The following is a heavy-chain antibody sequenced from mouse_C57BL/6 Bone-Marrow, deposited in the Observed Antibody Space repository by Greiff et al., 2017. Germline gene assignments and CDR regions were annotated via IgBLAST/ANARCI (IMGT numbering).Heavy chain of an antibody. D-gene: IGHD1-1*01. CDR1: GFSLTSYA. J-gene: IGHJ1*03. Sequence: QVQLQQSGPGLVAPSQSLSITCTVSGFSLTSYALSWVRQPPGTGLEWLGVIWTGGGTNYNSALKSRLSISKDNSKSQVFLKMNSLQTDDTARNDCAGGYYGSVWYFDVWGTGTTVTVSS. V-gene: IGHV2-9-1*01. CDR2: IWTGGGT. CDR3: AGGYYGSVWYFDV.